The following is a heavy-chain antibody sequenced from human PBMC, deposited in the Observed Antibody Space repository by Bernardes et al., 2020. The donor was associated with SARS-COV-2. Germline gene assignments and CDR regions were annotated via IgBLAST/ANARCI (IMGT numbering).Heavy chain of an antibody. Sequence: ASVKVSCKASGYTFTSYGISWVRQAPGQGLEWMGWISAYNGNTNYAQKLQGRVTMTTDTSTSTAYMELRSLRSDDTAVYYCAKDTFGGVIVHIFDYWGQGTLVTVSS. CDR3: AKDTFGGVIVHIFDY. CDR1: GYTFTSYG. D-gene: IGHD3-16*02. J-gene: IGHJ4*02. CDR2: ISAYNGNT. V-gene: IGHV1-18*01.